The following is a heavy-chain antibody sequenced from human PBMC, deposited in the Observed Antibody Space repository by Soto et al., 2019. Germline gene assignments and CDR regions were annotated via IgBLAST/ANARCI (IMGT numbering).Heavy chain of an antibody. Sequence: SGPTLVNPTQTLTLTCTFSGFSLSTSGVGVGWIRQPPGKALEWLALLYWDDTRRYNPSLKNTLTIAKDTSENQVVLTVTDMGPVDTGTYFCAHYTTDTYFDVWGKGATVTVSS. CDR1: GFSLSTSGVG. CDR2: LYWDDTR. D-gene: IGHD1-1*01. V-gene: IGHV2-5*02. J-gene: IGHJ6*04. CDR3: AHYTTDTYFDV.